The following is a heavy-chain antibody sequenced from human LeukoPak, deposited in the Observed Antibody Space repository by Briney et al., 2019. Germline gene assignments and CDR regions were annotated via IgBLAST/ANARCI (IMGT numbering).Heavy chain of an antibody. CDR2: IRYDGSNK. V-gene: IGHV3-30*02. D-gene: IGHD3-22*01. Sequence: GGSLRLSCAASGFTFSSYWMSWVRQAPGKGLEWVAFIRYDGSNKYYADSVKGRFTISRDNSKNTLYLQMNSLRAEDTAVYYCAKVDYYYDSSGYFFDYWGQGTLVTVSS. CDR3: AKVDYYYDSSGYFFDY. CDR1: GFTFSSYW. J-gene: IGHJ4*02.